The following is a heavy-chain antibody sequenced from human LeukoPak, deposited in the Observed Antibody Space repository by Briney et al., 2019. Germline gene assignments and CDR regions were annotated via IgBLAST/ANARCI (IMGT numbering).Heavy chain of an antibody. Sequence: SETLSLTCTVSGGSISSSSYYWGWIRQPPGKGLEWIGSIYYSGSTYYNPSLKSRVTISVDTSKNQFSLKLSSVTAADTAVYYCAPFDYGGNSNYWGQGTLVTVSS. CDR1: GGSISSSSYY. V-gene: IGHV4-39*01. D-gene: IGHD4-23*01. J-gene: IGHJ4*02. CDR3: APFDYGGNSNY. CDR2: IYYSGST.